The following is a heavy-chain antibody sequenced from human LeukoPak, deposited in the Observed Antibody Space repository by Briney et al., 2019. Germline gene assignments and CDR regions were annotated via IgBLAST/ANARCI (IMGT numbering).Heavy chain of an antibody. CDR3: ARMTRILGYCSGGSCYSDWFDP. CDR1: GYTFTSYG. Sequence: ASVKVSCKASGYTFTSYGINWVRQAPGQGLEWMGWISAYNGNTNYARKLQGRVTMTTDTSTSTAYMELRSLRSDDTAVYYCARMTRILGYCSGGSCYSDWFDPWGQGTLVTVSS. V-gene: IGHV1-18*01. CDR2: ISAYNGNT. D-gene: IGHD2-15*01. J-gene: IGHJ5*02.